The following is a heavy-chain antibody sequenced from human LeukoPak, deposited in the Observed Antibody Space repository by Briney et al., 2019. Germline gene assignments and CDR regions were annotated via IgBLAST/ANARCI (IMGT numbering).Heavy chain of an antibody. D-gene: IGHD3-22*01. J-gene: IGHJ4*02. CDR2: IIPIFGTA. CDR3: ARKTDSGGQGDY. V-gene: IGHV1-69*01. CDR1: GGTFSSYA. Sequence: GASVKVSCKASGGTFSSYAISWVRQAPGQGLEWMGGIIPIFGTANYAQKFQGRVTITADESTSTAYMELSSLRSEDTAVYYCARKTDSGGQGDYWGPGTLVTVSS.